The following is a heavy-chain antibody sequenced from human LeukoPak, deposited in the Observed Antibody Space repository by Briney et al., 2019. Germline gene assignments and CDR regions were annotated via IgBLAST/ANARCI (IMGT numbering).Heavy chain of an antibody. CDR1: GFTFNTAY. J-gene: IGHJ5*02. V-gene: IGHV3-15*01. CDR3: VWSGLNWFGL. D-gene: IGHD3-3*01. Sequence: GGSLRLSCAASGFTFNTAYMSWVRQAPGKGLEWVGRIKTNAGSGTTDYAAPVKGRFTISRDDSMNALYLQMNSLEPEDTAVYYCVWSGLNWFGLWGQGTLVTVSS. CDR2: IKTNAGSGTT.